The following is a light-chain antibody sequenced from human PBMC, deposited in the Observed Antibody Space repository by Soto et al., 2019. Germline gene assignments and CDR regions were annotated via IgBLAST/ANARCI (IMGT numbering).Light chain of an antibody. CDR3: LHHHRYPST. CDR2: ATS. V-gene: IGKV1-17*03. Sequence: DIQMTQSPSAISASVGDRVSITCRASQDINNFLTWFQQKPGKAPERLIYATSTLQSGVPSRFSGSGSVTEFTLTISSLQSEDFATYYCLHHHRYPSTFGQGTRVEVK. J-gene: IGKJ1*01. CDR1: QDINNF.